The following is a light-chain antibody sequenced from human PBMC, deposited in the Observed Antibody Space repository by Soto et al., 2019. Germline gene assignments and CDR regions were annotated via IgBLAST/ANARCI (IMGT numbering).Light chain of an antibody. J-gene: IGKJ1*01. V-gene: IGKV3-20*01. CDR1: QSVSSNS. Sequence: EIVLTQSPGTLSLAPGERATLSCRASQSVSSNSLAWYQHKRGQAPRLLIHGASSRATGNPDRFSGSGSGTDFTLTISRLEPEDFAVYYCQQYGGSPRPFGQGTKVEVK. CDR2: GAS. CDR3: QQYGGSPRP.